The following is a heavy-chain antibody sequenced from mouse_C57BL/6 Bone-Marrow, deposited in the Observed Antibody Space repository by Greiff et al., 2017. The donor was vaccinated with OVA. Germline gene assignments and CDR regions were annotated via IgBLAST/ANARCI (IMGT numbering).Heavy chain of an antibody. CDR3: ARGWDNY. V-gene: IGHV1-55*01. D-gene: IGHD3-3*01. J-gene: IGHJ2*01. CDR2: IYPGSGST. Sequence: VQLQHPGAELVKPGASVKMSCKASGYTFTSYWITWVKQRPGQGLEWIGDIYPGSGSTNYNEKFKSKATLTVDKSSSTAYMQLSSLTSEDSAVYYCARGWDNYWGQGTTLTVSS. CDR1: GYTFTSYW.